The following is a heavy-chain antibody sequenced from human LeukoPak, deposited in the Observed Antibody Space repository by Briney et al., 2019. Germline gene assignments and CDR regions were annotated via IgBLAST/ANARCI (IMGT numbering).Heavy chain of an antibody. D-gene: IGHD6-13*01. CDR1: GGSISSYY. Sequence: PSETLSLTCTVSGGSISSYYWSWIRQPPGKGLEWIGYIYYSGSTNYNPSLKSRVTISVDTSKNQFSLKLSSVTAADTAVYYCAGDMEGAARGFDYWGQGTLVTVSS. J-gene: IGHJ4*02. V-gene: IGHV4-59*01. CDR2: IYYSGST. CDR3: AGDMEGAARGFDY.